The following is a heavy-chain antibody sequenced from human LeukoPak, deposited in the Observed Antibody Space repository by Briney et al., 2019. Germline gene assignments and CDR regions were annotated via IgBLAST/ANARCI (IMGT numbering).Heavy chain of an antibody. CDR2: ITGSGGNT. J-gene: IGHJ4*02. V-gene: IGHV3-23*01. CDR1: GFTFSNYA. Sequence: PGASLSLSCAASGFTFSNYAMSWVRQAPGKGLEWVSAITGSGGNTYYADSVKGRFTISRDNSKNTVFLQMNSLRAEDTAVYYCAKWGDYDVLTGYYVSDYWGQGTLVTVSP. D-gene: IGHD3-9*01. CDR3: AKWGDYDVLTGYYVSDY.